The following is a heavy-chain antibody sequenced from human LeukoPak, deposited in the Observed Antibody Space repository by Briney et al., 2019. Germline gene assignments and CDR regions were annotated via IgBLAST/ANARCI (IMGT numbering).Heavy chain of an antibody. D-gene: IGHD3-9*01. CDR2: IYSGGST. CDR3: ARDLTPGAFDI. Sequence: GGSLRLSCAASGFTVNTNYMSWVRQAPGKGLEWVSVIYSGGSTYYADFVKGRFSISRNKSKNTLYLQMNSLRAEDAAVYYCARDLTPGAFDIWGQGTMVTVSS. V-gene: IGHV3-53*01. J-gene: IGHJ3*02. CDR1: GFTVNTNY.